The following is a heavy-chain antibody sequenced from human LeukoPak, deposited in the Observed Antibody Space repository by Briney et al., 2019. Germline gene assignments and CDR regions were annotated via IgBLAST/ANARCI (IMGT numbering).Heavy chain of an antibody. CDR2: INHSGST. CDR3: ASRSITMVRGVIGDDY. Sequence: SETLSLTCAVYGGSFSGYYWSWIRQPPGKGLEWIGEINHSGSTNYNPSLKSRVTISVDTSKNQFSLKLSSVTAADTAVYYCASRSITMVRGVIGDDYWGQGNLVTVSS. CDR1: GGSFSGYY. V-gene: IGHV4-34*01. J-gene: IGHJ4*02. D-gene: IGHD3-10*01.